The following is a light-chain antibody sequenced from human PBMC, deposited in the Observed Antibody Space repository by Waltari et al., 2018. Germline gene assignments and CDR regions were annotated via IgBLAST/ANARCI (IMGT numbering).Light chain of an antibody. CDR2: END. Sequence: NFMLTQPHSVSESPGRTVTISCTRSSGSIASNYVQRYQQRPGSAPTTVIDENDQRPSRVPPLFFGSIDSASHSASLTTSVLKPEDKADYYCQAYPAGNPWVFGVGTRLTVV. J-gene: IGLJ3*02. CDR3: QAYPAGNPWV. CDR1: SGSIASNY. V-gene: IGLV6-57*03.